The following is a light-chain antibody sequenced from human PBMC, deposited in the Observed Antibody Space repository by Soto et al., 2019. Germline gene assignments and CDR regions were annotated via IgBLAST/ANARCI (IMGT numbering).Light chain of an antibody. Sequence: DIQMTQSPSTLSASVGDRVTITCGASQSSSSWLAWYQQKPGKAPKLLIYDASTLESGVPSRFTGRGSGTEFTLTVSSLQPEDFATYYCQQYKSYSRMFGQGTKVDI. CDR1: QSSSSW. J-gene: IGKJ1*01. V-gene: IGKV1-5*01. CDR3: QQYKSYSRM. CDR2: DAS.